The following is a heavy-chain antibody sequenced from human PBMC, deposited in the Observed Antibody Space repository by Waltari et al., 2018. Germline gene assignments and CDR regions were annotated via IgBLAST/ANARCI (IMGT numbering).Heavy chain of an antibody. J-gene: IGHJ4*02. V-gene: IGHV4-34*01. Sequence: QVQLQQWGAGLLKPSETLSLTCAVYGGSFSGYYWSWIRQPPGKGLEWIGEINHSGSTNYNPALKSRVTISVDTSKNQFARKLSSGTAADTAVYYCAGGGGDSGYDLGRVDYWGQGTLVTVSS. CDR2: INHSGST. CDR3: AGGGGDSGYDLGRVDY. CDR1: GGSFSGYY. D-gene: IGHD5-12*01.